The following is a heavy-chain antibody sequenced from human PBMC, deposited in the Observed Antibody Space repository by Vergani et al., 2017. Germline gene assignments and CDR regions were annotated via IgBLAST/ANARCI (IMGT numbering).Heavy chain of an antibody. CDR1: GFTFSSAW. D-gene: IGHD3-10*01. CDR3: TRHPDRYYYGSGIDNWFDP. V-gene: IGHV3-73*01. J-gene: IGHJ5*02. Sequence: EVQPVESGGGLVKPGGSLRLSCTTSGFTFSSAWMSWVRQAPGKGLEWVARIRSKANSYATAYAASVKGRFTISRDDSKNTAYLQMNSLKTEDTAVYYCTRHPDRYYYGSGIDNWFDPWGQGTLVTVSS. CDR2: IRSKANSYAT.